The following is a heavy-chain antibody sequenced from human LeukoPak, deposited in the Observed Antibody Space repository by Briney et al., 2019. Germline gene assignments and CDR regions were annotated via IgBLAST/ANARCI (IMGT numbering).Heavy chain of an antibody. Sequence: GGSLRLSCAASGFTLSSYGMHCVRQAPGKGLEWVAFIRYDGSNKYYADSVKGRFTISRDNSKNTLYLQMNSLRAEDTAVYYCAKDSSYDFWSGYLTGYMVVWGNGTTVTVSS. CDR3: AKDSSYDFWSGYLTGYMVV. D-gene: IGHD3-3*01. J-gene: IGHJ6*03. CDR2: IRYDGSNK. CDR1: GFTLSSYG. V-gene: IGHV3-30*02.